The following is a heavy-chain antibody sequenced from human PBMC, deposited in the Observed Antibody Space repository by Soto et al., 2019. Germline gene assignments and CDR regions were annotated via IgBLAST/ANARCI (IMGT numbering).Heavy chain of an antibody. Sequence: QVPLVQSGAEVKKPGASVKVSCKVSGYTLTELSMHWVRQAPGKGLEWMGGFDPEDGETIYAQKFQGRVTMTEDTSTDTAYMELSSLRSEDTAVYYCATRESLIFGVADGTRENWFDPWGQGTLVTVSS. D-gene: IGHD3-3*01. J-gene: IGHJ5*02. CDR2: FDPEDGET. V-gene: IGHV1-24*01. CDR3: ATRESLIFGVADGTRENWFDP. CDR1: GYTLTELS.